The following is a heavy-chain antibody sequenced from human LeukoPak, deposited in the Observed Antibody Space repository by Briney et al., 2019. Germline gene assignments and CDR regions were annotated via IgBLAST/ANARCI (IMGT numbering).Heavy chain of an antibody. V-gene: IGHV4-38-2*02. CDR1: GYSISSGYY. D-gene: IGHD3-10*01. J-gene: IGHJ4*02. CDR2: IYHSGST. CDR3: ARIDYYGSGSSDFDY. Sequence: PSETLSLTWTVSGYSISSGYYWGWIRQPPGKGLEWIGSIYHSGSTYYNPSLKSRVTISVDTSKNQFSLKLSSVTAADTAVYYCARIDYYGSGSSDFDYWGQGTLVTVSS.